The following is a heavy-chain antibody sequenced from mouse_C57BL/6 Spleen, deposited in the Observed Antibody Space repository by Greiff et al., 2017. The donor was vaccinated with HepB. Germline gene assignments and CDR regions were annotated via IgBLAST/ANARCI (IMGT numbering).Heavy chain of an antibody. D-gene: IGHD1-1*01. CDR3: TRATVVPYWYFDV. CDR1: GFTFSSYA. V-gene: IGHV5-9-1*02. CDR2: ISSGGDYI. J-gene: IGHJ1*03. Sequence: EVQVVESGEGLVKPGGSLKLSCAASGFTFSSYAMSWVRQTPEKRLEWVAYISSGGDYIYYADTVKGRFTISRDNARNTLYLQMSSLKSEDTAMYYCTRATVVPYWYFDVWGTGTTVTVSS.